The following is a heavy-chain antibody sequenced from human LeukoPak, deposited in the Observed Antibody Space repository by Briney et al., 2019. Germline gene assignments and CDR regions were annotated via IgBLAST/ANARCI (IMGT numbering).Heavy chain of an antibody. J-gene: IGHJ4*02. Sequence: SETLSLTCTVSGGSISSYYWSWIRQPPGKGLEWIGYIYYSGSTNYNPSLKSRVTISVDTSRNQFSLKLSSVTAADTAVYYCARGYSGYDMPDYWGQGTPVTVSS. CDR3: ARGYSGYDMPDY. CDR2: IYYSGST. D-gene: IGHD5-12*01. CDR1: GGSISSYY. V-gene: IGHV4-59*01.